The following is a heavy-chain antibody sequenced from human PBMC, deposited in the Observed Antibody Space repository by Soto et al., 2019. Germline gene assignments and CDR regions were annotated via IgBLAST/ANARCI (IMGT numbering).Heavy chain of an antibody. J-gene: IGHJ4*02. CDR3: ARDPYPTVPAARGFDY. V-gene: IGHV1-2*04. CDR2: INPNSGGT. CDR1: GYTFTGYY. Sequence: GASVKVSCKASGYTFTGYYMHWVRQAPGQGLEWMGWINPNSGGTNYAQKFQGWVTVTRDTSISTAYMELSRLRSDDTAVYYCARDPYPTVPAARGFDYWGQGTLVTVSS. D-gene: IGHD2-2*01.